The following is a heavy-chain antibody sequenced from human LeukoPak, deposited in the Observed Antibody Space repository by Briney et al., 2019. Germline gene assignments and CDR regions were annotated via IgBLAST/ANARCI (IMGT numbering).Heavy chain of an antibody. J-gene: IGHJ6*02. Sequence: SETLSLTCAVYGGSFSGYYWSWIRQPPGKGLEWIGEINHSGSTNYNPSLKSRVTISVDTSKNQFSLKLSSVTAADTAVYYCARGFPRRGYSYGITNYYYYGMDVWGQGTTVTVSS. CDR3: ARGFPRRGYSYGITNYYYYGMDV. CDR2: INHSGST. CDR1: GGSFSGYY. D-gene: IGHD5-18*01. V-gene: IGHV4-34*01.